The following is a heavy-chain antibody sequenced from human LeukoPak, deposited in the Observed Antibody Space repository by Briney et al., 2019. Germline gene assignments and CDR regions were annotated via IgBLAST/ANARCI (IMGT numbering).Heavy chain of an antibody. CDR1: GYTFTSYY. D-gene: IGHD6-19*01. CDR3: ARRIAVAGTLWFDP. CDR2: INPSGGST. V-gene: IGHV1-46*01. J-gene: IGHJ5*02. Sequence: ASVKVSCKASGYTFTSYYIYWVRQAPGQGLEWMGVINPSGGSTNYAPKFQGRVTMTRDTSTSTVYMELSSLRSEDTAVYYCARRIAVAGTLWFDPWGQGTLVTVSS.